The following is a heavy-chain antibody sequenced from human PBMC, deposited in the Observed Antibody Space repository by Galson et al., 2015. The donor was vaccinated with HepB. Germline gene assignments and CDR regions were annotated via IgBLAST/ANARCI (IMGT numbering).Heavy chain of an antibody. CDR2: ISGSGGST. J-gene: IGHJ6*02. D-gene: IGHD4-17*01. CDR3: AKYVYGDYRYGMDV. CDR1: GFTFSSYA. Sequence: SLRLSCAASGFTFSSYAMSWVRQAPGKGLEWVSAISGSGGSTYYADSVKGRFTISRDNSKNTLYLQMNSLRAEDTAVYYCAKYVYGDYRYGMDVWGQGTTVTVSS. V-gene: IGHV3-23*01.